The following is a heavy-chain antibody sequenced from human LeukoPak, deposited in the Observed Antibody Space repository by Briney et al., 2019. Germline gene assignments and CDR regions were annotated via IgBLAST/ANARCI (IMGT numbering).Heavy chain of an antibody. D-gene: IGHD5-18*01. CDR2: ISYDGSNK. CDR1: GFTFSSYA. CDR3: AKTLGRYSYGQRSYFDY. J-gene: IGHJ4*02. Sequence: GGSLRLSCAASGFTFSSYAMHWVRQAPGKGLEWVAVISYDGSNKYYADSVKGRFTISRDNSKNTLYLQMNSLRAEDTAVYYCAKTLGRYSYGQRSYFDYWGQGTLVTVSS. V-gene: IGHV3-30-3*02.